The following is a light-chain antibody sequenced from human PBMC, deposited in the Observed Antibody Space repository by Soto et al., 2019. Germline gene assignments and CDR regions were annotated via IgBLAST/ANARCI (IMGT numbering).Light chain of an antibody. V-gene: IGLV2-14*01. J-gene: IGLJ1*01. CDR1: SSDVGSYNY. CDR3: SSYTRSSTYV. Sequence: QSALTQPASVSGSPGQSITISCTGTSSDVGSYNYVSWYQQHPGKAPKLIIYEVSNRPSGVSNRFSGSKSGNTASLTISGLQAEDEADYYCSSYTRSSTYVFGTGTKVTVL. CDR2: EVS.